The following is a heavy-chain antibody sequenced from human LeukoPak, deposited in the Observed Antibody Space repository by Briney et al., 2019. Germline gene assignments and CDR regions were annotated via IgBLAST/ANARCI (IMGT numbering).Heavy chain of an antibody. J-gene: IGHJ4*02. CDR1: GFTFSSYW. CDR2: IHQDGSDK. CDR3: ASRYLGIVGASFSY. D-gene: IGHD1-26*01. Sequence: GGSLRLSCAASGFTFSSYWMTWVRQAPGKGLEWVANIHQDGSDKYYVDSVKGRFTISRDNAKNSLYLQMNSLRAEDTAVYYCASRYLGIVGASFSYWGQGTLVTVSS. V-gene: IGHV3-7*01.